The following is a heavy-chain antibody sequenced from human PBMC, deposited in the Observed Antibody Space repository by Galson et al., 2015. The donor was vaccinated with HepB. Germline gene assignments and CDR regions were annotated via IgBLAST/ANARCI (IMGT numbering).Heavy chain of an antibody. CDR2: IWYDGSNK. V-gene: IGHV3-33*01. J-gene: IGHJ6*02. D-gene: IGHD3-9*01. CDR3: ARDPHDRYFDRLSVRRYFYYYYGMDV. CDR1: GFTFSSYG. Sequence: SLRLSCAASGFTFSSYGMHWVRQAPGKGLEWVAVIWYDGSNKYYADSVKGRFTISRDNSKNTLYLQMNSLRAEDTAVYYCARDPHDRYFDRLSVRRYFYYYYGMDVWGQGTTVTVSS.